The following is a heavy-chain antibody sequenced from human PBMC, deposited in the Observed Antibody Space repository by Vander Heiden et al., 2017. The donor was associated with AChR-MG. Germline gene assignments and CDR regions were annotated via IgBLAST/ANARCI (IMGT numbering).Heavy chain of an antibody. Sequence: EVQLLESGGGLVQPGRSLRLSCAASGFTFDDYARPWVRQGPGKGREWVSGVSWNSGSIGYADSVKGRFTISRDNAKNSLYLQMNSLRAEDTALYYCAKDMGFSGSYRFDYWGQGTLVTVSS. J-gene: IGHJ4*02. CDR2: VSWNSGSI. CDR3: AKDMGFSGSYRFDY. D-gene: IGHD1-26*01. V-gene: IGHV3-9*01. CDR1: GFTFDDYA.